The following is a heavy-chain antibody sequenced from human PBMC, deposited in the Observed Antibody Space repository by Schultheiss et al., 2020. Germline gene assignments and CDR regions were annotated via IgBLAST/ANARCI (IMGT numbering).Heavy chain of an antibody. CDR2: INHSGST. CDR1: GGSFSGYY. D-gene: IGHD5-12*01. CDR3: ARDMRKWLRLRGGIGNY. J-gene: IGHJ4*02. V-gene: IGHV4-34*01. Sequence: SETLSLTCAVYGGSFSGYYWSWIRQPPGKGLEWIGEINHSGSTNYNPSLKSRVTISVDTSKNQFSLKLSSVTAADTAVYYCARDMRKWLRLRGGIGNYWGQGTLVTVSS.